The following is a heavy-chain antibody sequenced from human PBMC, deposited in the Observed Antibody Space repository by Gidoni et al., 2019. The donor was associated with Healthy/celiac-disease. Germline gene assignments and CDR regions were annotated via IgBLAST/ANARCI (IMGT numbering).Heavy chain of an antibody. CDR2: ISSSSSYI. Sequence: EVQLVESGGGLVKPGGSLRRTCAAAGVTFSSYSMNWVRQAPGKGLEVVSSISSSSSYIYYAASVQGRFTISSDNAKTSLYLQMNSLRAADTAVYYCARVDAYSYGMDVWGQGPTVTVSS. J-gene: IGHJ6*02. CDR1: GVTFSSYS. V-gene: IGHV3-21*01. CDR3: ARVDAYSYGMDV.